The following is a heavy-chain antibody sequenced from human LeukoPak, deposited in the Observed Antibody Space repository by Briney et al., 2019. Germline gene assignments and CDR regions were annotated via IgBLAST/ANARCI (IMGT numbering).Heavy chain of an antibody. J-gene: IGHJ1*01. CDR2: IRYDGSNK. Sequence: GGSLRLSYAASGFTFSTYGMHWVRQAPGKGLEWVAFIRYDGSNKYYADSVKGRFTISRDNSKNTLYLQMNSLRAEDTAVYYCGKAMVRKELAKTGYFQQWAQATLATVSS. V-gene: IGHV3-30*02. CDR3: GKAMVRKELAKTGYFQQ. D-gene: IGHD3-10*01. CDR1: GFTFSTYG.